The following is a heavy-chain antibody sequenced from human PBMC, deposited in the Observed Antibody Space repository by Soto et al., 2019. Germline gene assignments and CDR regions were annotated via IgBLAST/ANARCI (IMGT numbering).Heavy chain of an antibody. J-gene: IGHJ6*02. CDR1: GGTFSSYA. Sequence: SVKVSCKASGGTFSSYAISWVRQAPGQGLEWMGGIIPIFGTANYAQKFQGRVTITADESTSTAYMELSSLRSEDTAVYYCASVLRFLEWLPPPDYYGMDVWGQGTTVTVSS. D-gene: IGHD3-3*01. CDR2: IIPIFGTA. V-gene: IGHV1-69*13. CDR3: ASVLRFLEWLPPPDYYGMDV.